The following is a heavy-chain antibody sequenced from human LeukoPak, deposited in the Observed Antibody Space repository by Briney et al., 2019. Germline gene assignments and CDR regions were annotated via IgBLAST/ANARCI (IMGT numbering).Heavy chain of an antibody. Sequence: GGSLRLSCVTSGITVSSNYMSWVRQAPEKGLEWVSVIYSGGNTDYADSVKGRFTFSGDDFKNTLYLQMNSLRAEDTAVYYCARFSIVGAFDFWGRGTMVTVSS. CDR3: ARFSIVGAFDF. V-gene: IGHV3-66*01. D-gene: IGHD2-15*01. J-gene: IGHJ3*01. CDR2: IYSGGNT. CDR1: GITVSSNY.